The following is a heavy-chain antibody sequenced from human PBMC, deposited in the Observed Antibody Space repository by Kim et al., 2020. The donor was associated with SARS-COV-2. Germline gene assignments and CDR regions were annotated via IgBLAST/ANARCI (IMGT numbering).Heavy chain of an antibody. Sequence: KGRVTISRDNSKNTLYLQMNSLRAEDTAVYYCAKGEWELRKRYYYYGMDVWGQGTTVTVSS. CDR3: AKGEWELRKRYYYYGMDV. V-gene: IGHV3-33*06. J-gene: IGHJ6*02. D-gene: IGHD1-26*01.